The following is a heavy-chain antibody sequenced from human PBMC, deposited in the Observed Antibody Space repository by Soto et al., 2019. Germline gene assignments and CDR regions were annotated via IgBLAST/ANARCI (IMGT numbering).Heavy chain of an antibody. J-gene: IGHJ1*01. CDR3: ARDGSYEGLFQH. Sequence: SETLSLTCTASGDSIRGDYWSWIRQPPGKRLEWIAYISYSGTTXXXXXXXXXXXXXXXXXXXQLSLKLTSVTAADTAMYYCARDGSYEGLFQHWGQGTLVTVSS. CDR2: ISYSGTT. D-gene: IGHD2-2*01. V-gene: IGHV4-59*01. CDR1: GDSIRGDY.